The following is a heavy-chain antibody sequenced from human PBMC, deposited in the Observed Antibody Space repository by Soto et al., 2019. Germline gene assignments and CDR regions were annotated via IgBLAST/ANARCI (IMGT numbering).Heavy chain of an antibody. CDR1: GFTFSYYY. CDR2: ISSSGSTI. V-gene: IGHV3-11*01. Sequence: GGSLRLSCAASGFTFSYYYMSWIRQAPGKGLEWVSYISSSGSTIYYADSVKGRLTISRDNAKNSLYLQMNSLRAEDTAVYYCARVRTVTGVDIWGQGTMVTVSS. CDR3: ARVRTVTGVDI. D-gene: IGHD4-17*01. J-gene: IGHJ3*02.